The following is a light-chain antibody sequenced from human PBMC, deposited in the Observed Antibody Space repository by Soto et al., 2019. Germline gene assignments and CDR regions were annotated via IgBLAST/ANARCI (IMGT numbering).Light chain of an antibody. V-gene: IGKV1-5*03. CDR2: KAS. Sequence: DIQITQSPSTLSGSVGDRVTITCRASQTISSWLAWYQQKPGKAPKLLIYKASTLKSGVPSRFSGSGSGTEFTLTISSMQPDDFATYYCQQYNSYSRTFGQGTKVDIK. CDR3: QQYNSYSRT. J-gene: IGKJ1*01. CDR1: QTISSW.